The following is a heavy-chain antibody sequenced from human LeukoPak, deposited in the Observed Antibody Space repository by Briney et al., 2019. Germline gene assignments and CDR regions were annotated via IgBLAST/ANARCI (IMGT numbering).Heavy chain of an antibody. D-gene: IGHD1-1*01. J-gene: IGHJ4*02. CDR2: IRSNGETT. V-gene: IGHV3-23*01. Sequence: GGSLRLSCAASGFTFSSIAMTWVRQAPGKGLEWVSTIRSNGETTYNADSVKGRFTISRDNSKKTLYLQLDSLRVEDTAIYYCAKGQELDDGVFDSWGQGTLVTVSS. CDR1: GFTFSSIA. CDR3: AKGQELDDGVFDS.